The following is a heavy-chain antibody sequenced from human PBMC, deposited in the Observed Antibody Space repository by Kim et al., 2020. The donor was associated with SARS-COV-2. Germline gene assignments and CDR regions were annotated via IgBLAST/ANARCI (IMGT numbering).Heavy chain of an antibody. CDR1: GFTFSSYW. D-gene: IGHD6-19*01. V-gene: IGHV3-74*01. J-gene: IGHJ6*02. Sequence: RGSLRLSCAASGFTFSSYWMHWVRQAPGKGLVWVSRINSDGSSTSYADSVKGRFTISRDNAKNTLYLQMNSLRAEDTAVYYCARGSSGWYAPLGYYYGMDVWGQGTTVTVSS. CDR3: ARGSSGWYAPLGYYYGMDV. CDR2: INSDGSST.